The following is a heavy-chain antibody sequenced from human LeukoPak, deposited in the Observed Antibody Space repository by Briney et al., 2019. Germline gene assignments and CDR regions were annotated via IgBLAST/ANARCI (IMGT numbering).Heavy chain of an antibody. D-gene: IGHD3-22*01. CDR1: GFTFSNAW. CDR3: ATGETWGYSK. Sequence: GGSLKLSCAASGFTFSNAWMSWVRQTPGKGLVWVSYIHGDGSNTNYADFVKGRFTISRDNAKNTLYLQMNSLRAEDTAVYYCATGETWGYSKWGQGTLVTVSP. CDR2: IHGDGSNT. J-gene: IGHJ4*02. V-gene: IGHV3-74*01.